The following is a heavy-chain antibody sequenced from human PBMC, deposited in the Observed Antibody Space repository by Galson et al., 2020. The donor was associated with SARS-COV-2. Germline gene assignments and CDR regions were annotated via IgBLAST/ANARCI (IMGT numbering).Heavy chain of an antibody. J-gene: IGHJ4*02. V-gene: IGHV4-28*01. CDR1: GSSVSSSDW. D-gene: IGHD1-26*01. CDR2: ISYSGST. Sequence: SETLSLTCGVSGSSVSSSDWWGWIRQPPGKRLEWIGYISYSGSTYYNPSLKSRVTMSVDTSKNQFSLKLGSVTAVDTAVYFCVRREKAGSSDYWGQGTLVTVSS. CDR3: VRREKAGSSDY.